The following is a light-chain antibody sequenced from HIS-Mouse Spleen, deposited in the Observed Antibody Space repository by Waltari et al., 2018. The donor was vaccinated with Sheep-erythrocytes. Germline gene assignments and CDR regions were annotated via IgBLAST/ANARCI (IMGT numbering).Light chain of an antibody. J-gene: IGLJ2*01. Sequence: QSALTQPASVSGSPGPSITISCTGTSSDVGGYNYVSWYQQHPGKAPKLMIYEVSNRPSGVSNRCSGSKSGNTASLTISGLQAEDEADYYCSSYTSSSTQVFGGGTKLTVL. V-gene: IGLV2-14*01. CDR1: SSDVGGYNY. CDR3: SSYTSSSTQV. CDR2: EVS.